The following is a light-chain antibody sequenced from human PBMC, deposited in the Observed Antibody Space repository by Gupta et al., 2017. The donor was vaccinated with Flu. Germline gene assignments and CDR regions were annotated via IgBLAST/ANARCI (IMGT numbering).Light chain of an antibody. CDR1: ALPKQY. CDR3: QSADSSGTWV. V-gene: IGLV3-25*03. CDR2: KDS. Sequence: SGEALPKQYAYWYQQKPGQAPVLVIYKDSERPSGIPERFSGSSSGTTVTLTISGVQAEDEADYYCQSADSSGTWVFGGGTKLTVL. J-gene: IGLJ3*02.